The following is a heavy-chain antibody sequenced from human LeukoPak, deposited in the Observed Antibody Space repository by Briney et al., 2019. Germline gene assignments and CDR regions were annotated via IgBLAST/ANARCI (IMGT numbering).Heavy chain of an antibody. Sequence: SETLSLTCTVSGGSISSHYWGWIRQPPGKGLEWIGYIYYSGSTNYNPSLKSRVTISVDTSKNQFSLKLSSVTAADTAVYYCAREGSQKYSTYYMDVWGKGTTVTVSS. CDR2: IYYSGST. CDR3: AREGSQKYSTYYMDV. CDR1: GGSISSHY. D-gene: IGHD4-11*01. V-gene: IGHV4-59*11. J-gene: IGHJ6*03.